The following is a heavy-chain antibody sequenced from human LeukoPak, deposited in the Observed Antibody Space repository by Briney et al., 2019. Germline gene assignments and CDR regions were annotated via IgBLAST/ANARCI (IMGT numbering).Heavy chain of an antibody. CDR2: IYTSGTI. CDR1: GGSISSYY. Sequence: PSETLSLTCTVSGGSISSYYWSWIRQPAGTALEWIGRIYTSGTITYNPSLKSRVTMSVDTSKNQFSLKLSSVTAADTAVYYCARDSGTTGEVKFDPWGQGALVTVSS. CDR3: ARDSGTTGEVKFDP. D-gene: IGHD3-10*01. V-gene: IGHV4-4*07. J-gene: IGHJ5*02.